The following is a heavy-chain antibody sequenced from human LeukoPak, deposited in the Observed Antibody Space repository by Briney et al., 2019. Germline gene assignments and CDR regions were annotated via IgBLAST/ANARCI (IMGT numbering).Heavy chain of an antibody. CDR1: GFTFSSYG. V-gene: IGHV3-30*19. Sequence: PGRSLRLYCAASGFTFSSYGMHWVRQAPGKGLEWVAVISYDGSNKYYADSVKGRFTISRDNSKNTLYLQMNSLRAEDTAVYYCARDWICDYWGQGTLVTVS. CDR3: ARDWICDY. D-gene: IGHD2-2*03. J-gene: IGHJ4*02. CDR2: ISYDGSNK.